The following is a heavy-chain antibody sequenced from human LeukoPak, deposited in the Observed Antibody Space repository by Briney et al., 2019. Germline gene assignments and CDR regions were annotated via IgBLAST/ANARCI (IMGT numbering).Heavy chain of an antibody. CDR1: GFTFSSYS. J-gene: IGHJ6*03. Sequence: GGSLRLSCAASGFTFSSYSMNWVRQAPGKGLEWVSSISSSSSYIHYADSVKGRFTMSRDNAKNSLLLQLKNLRAEDTAVYYCARGPGSGSKDYYYYYMDVWGKGTTVTVSS. CDR3: ARGPGSGSKDYYYYYMDV. D-gene: IGHD3-10*01. CDR2: ISSSSSYI. V-gene: IGHV3-21*01.